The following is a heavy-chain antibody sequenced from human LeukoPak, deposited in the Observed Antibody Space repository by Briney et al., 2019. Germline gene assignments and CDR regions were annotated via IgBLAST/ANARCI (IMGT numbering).Heavy chain of an antibody. Sequence: SETLSLTCTVSGGSISSYYWSWIRQPPGKGLEWIGYIYYSGSTNYNPSLKSRVTISVDTSKNQFSLKLSPVTAADTAVYYCARDGRHTYYYDSSGYYSSFAFDIWGQGTMVTVSS. D-gene: IGHD3-22*01. CDR1: GGSISSYY. CDR3: ARDGRHTYYYDSSGYYSSFAFDI. V-gene: IGHV4-59*01. J-gene: IGHJ3*02. CDR2: IYYSGST.